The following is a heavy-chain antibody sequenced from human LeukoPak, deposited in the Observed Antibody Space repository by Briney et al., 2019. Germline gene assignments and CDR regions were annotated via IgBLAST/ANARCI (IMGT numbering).Heavy chain of an antibody. Sequence: ASVKVSCKASGYTFTAYYIQWVRQAPGQGLEWMGTIRPGDTRTTYAQKFQGRVTMTWDMSTTTGYMELSSLRSEDTAVYYCVREKSGGTYDYWGQGTLVTISS. V-gene: IGHV1-46*01. D-gene: IGHD3-16*01. CDR1: GYTFTAYY. CDR3: VREKSGGTYDY. J-gene: IGHJ4*02. CDR2: IRPGDTRT.